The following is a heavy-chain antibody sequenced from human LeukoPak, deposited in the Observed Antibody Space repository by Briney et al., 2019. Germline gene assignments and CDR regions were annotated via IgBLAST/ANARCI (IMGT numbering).Heavy chain of an antibody. D-gene: IGHD2-21*02. V-gene: IGHV1-2*06. CDR1: GYTFTDHY. CDR2: INSNSGGT. Sequence: GASVKVSCKASGYTFTDHYMHWVRQAPGQGLEWMGRINSNSGGTNYAQKFQGRVTMTRDTSISTAYMELSRLRSDDTAVYYCARESGCGGDCYYSDYWGQGTLVTVSS. J-gene: IGHJ4*02. CDR3: ARESGCGGDCYYSDY.